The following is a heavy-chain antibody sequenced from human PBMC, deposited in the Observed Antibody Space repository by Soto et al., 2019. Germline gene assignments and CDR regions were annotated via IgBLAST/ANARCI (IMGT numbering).Heavy chain of an antibody. D-gene: IGHD6-19*01. CDR2: FDPEDGET. V-gene: IGHV1-24*01. J-gene: IGHJ1*01. CDR3: ATDLLEFGSGWYEYFQH. Sequence: ASVKVSCKVSGYTLTELSMHWVRQAPGKGLEWMGGFDPEDGETIYAQKFQGRVTMTEDTSTDTAYMELSSLRSEDTAVYYCATDLLEFGSGWYEYFQHWGQGTLVTSPQ. CDR1: GYTLTELS.